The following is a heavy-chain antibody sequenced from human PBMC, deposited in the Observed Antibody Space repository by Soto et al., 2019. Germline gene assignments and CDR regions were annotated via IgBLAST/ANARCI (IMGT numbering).Heavy chain of an antibody. CDR1: GFTFRNYA. CDR2: ITGCGFAT. CDR3: ATDTYGDFWLT. Sequence: GGSLRLSCAASGFTFRNYAISWVPQAPGKGLEWVSQITGCGFATYYADSVKGRFTISRDNSDNTLYLQMNSLRADDTAVYYSATDTYGDFWLTWGQGTLVTVSS. J-gene: IGHJ5*02. D-gene: IGHD7-27*01. V-gene: IGHV3-23*01.